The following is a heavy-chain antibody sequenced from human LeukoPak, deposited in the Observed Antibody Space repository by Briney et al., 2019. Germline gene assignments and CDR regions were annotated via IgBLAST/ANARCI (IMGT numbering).Heavy chain of an antibody. J-gene: IGHJ4*02. V-gene: IGHV3-20*04. Sequence: GGSLRLSCAASGFSFDDYGLTWVRQAPGKGLEWVSGINWNGDSTDYADSVKGRFTISRDNAKNSLYLQMNSLRAEDTALYYCARDLRVVITGSFDSWGQGTLVTVST. CDR2: INWNGDST. CDR1: GFSFDDYG. D-gene: IGHD3-22*01. CDR3: ARDLRVVITGSFDS.